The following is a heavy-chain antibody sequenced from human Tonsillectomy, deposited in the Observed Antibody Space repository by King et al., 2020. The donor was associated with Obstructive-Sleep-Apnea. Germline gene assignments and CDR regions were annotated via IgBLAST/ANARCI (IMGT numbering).Heavy chain of an antibody. J-gene: IGHJ3*01. V-gene: IGHV3-11*01. CDR2: ISSSNTGSTT. CDR1: GITLSDYY. CDR3: ARRVAFDV. Sequence: VQLVESGGGLVKPGGSLRLSCAGSGITLSDYYMSWIRQAPGKGLEWVAYISSSNTGSTTYYSDSLKGRFAISRDNAKNSVYLQMNSLTAEDTAVYYCARRVAFDVWGQGTTVIVSS.